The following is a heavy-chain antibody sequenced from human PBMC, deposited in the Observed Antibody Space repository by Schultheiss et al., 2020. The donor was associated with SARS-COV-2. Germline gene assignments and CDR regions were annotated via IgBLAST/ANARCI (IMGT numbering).Heavy chain of an antibody. CDR1: GFTFSSYW. CDR3: ASGMGAAAGAYGMDV. D-gene: IGHD6-13*01. V-gene: IGHV3-33*08. CDR2: IWYDGSNK. Sequence: GESLKISCAASGFTFSSYWMHWVRQAPGKGLEWVAVIWYDGSNKYYADSVKGRFTISRDNSKNTLYLQMNSLRAEDTAVYYCASGMGAAAGAYGMDVWGQGTTVTVSS. J-gene: IGHJ6*02.